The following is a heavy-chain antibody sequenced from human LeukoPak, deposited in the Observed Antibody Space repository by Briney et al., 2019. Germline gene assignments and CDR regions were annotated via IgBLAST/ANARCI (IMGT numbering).Heavy chain of an antibody. CDR2: IYTSGST. CDR3: ARLSKDTVVPPAAMAHYFDY. CDR1: GGSISSYY. D-gene: IGHD2-2*01. J-gene: IGHJ4*02. Sequence: ASETLSLTCTVSGGSISSYYWSWIRQPAGKGLEWIGRIYTSGSTNYNPSLKSRVTMSVDTSKNQFSLKLSSVTAADTAVYYCARLSKDTVVPPAAMAHYFDYWGQGTLVTVSS. V-gene: IGHV4-4*07.